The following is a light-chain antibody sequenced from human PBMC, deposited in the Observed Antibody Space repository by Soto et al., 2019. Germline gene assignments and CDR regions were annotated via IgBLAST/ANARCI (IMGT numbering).Light chain of an antibody. CDR3: QQHDTPLT. CDR1: RDISNS. Sequence: DSQMPQSPSSLSASVGDRVTITCQACRDISNSLNWYQQKPGKAPKLLIYDASNFETGVPSRFKGRGAWPDFTFTSTSRQPEEIASYSCQQHDTPLTFGPGNNVDI. V-gene: IGKV1-33*01. CDR2: DAS. J-gene: IGKJ3*01.